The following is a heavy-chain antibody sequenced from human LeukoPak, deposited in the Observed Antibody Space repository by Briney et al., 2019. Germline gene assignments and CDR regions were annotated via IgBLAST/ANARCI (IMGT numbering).Heavy chain of an antibody. J-gene: IGHJ3*02. CDR1: GFTFSSYS. CDR3: ARLYSGYATDAFDI. V-gene: IGHV3-48*01. Sequence: GGSLRLSCAAPGFTFSSYSMNWVRQAPGKGLEWVSYISSSSSTIYYADSVKGQFTISRDNAKNSLYLQMNSLRAEDTAVYYCARLYSGYATDAFDIWGQGTMVTVSS. CDR2: ISSSSSTI. D-gene: IGHD5-12*01.